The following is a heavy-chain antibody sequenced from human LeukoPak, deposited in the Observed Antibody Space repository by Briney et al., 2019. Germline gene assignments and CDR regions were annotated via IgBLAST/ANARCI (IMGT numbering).Heavy chain of an antibody. CDR2: IYYTGST. CDR1: GGSIRYYY. J-gene: IGHJ4*02. V-gene: IGHV4-59*08. Sequence: SETLSLTCTVSGGSIRYYYWNWIRQPPGKGLEWIGYIYYTGSTNYNPSLKSRVTISLDTSRNRLSLKLSSVTAADTAVYYCARGKPRGNYDISGFDYWGQGTLVTVSS. CDR3: ARGKPRGNYDISGFDY. D-gene: IGHD3-22*01.